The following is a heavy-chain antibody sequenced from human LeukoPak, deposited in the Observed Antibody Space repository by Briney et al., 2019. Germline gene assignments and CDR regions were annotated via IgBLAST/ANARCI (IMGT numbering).Heavy chain of an antibody. CDR2: IYHSGST. CDR1: GGSISSYY. Sequence: SETLSLTCTVSGGSISSYYWSWIRQPPGKGLEWIGSIYHSGSTYYNPSLKSRVTISVDTSKNQFSLKLSSVTAADTAVYYCARGGVGATRAFDIWGQGTMVTVSS. D-gene: IGHD1-26*01. V-gene: IGHV4-59*04. CDR3: ARGGVGATRAFDI. J-gene: IGHJ3*02.